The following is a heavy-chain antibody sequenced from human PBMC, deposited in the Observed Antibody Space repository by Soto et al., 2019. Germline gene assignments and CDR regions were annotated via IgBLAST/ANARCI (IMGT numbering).Heavy chain of an antibody. CDR2: IYYSGST. D-gene: IGHD3-3*01. V-gene: IGHV4-59*01. CDR1: GGSISSYY. Sequence: SETLSLTCTVSGGSISSYYWSWIRQPPGKGLEWIGYIYYSGSTNYNPSLKSRVTISVDTSKNQFSLKLSSVTAADTAVYYCARTRVTIFGVSYGMDVWGQGTTVTSP. J-gene: IGHJ6*02. CDR3: ARTRVTIFGVSYGMDV.